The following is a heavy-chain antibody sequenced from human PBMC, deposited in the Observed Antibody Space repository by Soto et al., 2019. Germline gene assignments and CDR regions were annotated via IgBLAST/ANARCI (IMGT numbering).Heavy chain of an antibody. V-gene: IGHV3-21*01. Sequence: PGGSLRLSCAASGFTFSSYSMNWVRQAPGKGLEWVSSISSSSSYIYYADSVKGRFTISRDNAKNSLYLQMNSLRAEDTAVYYCARDSDSSSWTFSYGIDVWGQGTTVTVSS. D-gene: IGHD6-13*01. J-gene: IGHJ6*02. CDR2: ISSSSSYI. CDR1: GFTFSSYS. CDR3: ARDSDSSSWTFSYGIDV.